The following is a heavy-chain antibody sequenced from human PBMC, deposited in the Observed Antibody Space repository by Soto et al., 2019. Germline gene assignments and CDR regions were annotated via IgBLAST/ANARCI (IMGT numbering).Heavy chain of an antibody. CDR1: GDTFTSYG. CDR3: AREEISYYDSSGYYKYNWFDP. V-gene: IGHV1-18*01. D-gene: IGHD3-22*01. CDR2: ISAYNGNT. J-gene: IGHJ5*02. Sequence: APVEVSSKASGDTFTSYGMSWVRQAPGQGLEWMGGISAYNGNTHYAQKLQGRVTMTTDTSTSTAYMELRSLRSDDTAVYYCAREEISYYDSSGYYKYNWFDPWGQGTLVTVSS.